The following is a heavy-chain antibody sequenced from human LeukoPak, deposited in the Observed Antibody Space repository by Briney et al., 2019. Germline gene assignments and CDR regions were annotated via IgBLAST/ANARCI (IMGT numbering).Heavy chain of an antibody. V-gene: IGHV3-23*01. J-gene: IGHJ4*02. D-gene: IGHD1-26*01. Sequence: PGGSLRLSCAASGLTFSTYAMSWVRQAPGKGLEWVSTISGSGGSTYYADSVKGRFTISRDNYQNTLYVKMNSMRAEDAAVYYCAKDAPVGTTKGVDYWGQGTLVTVSS. CDR3: AKDAPVGTTKGVDY. CDR2: ISGSGGST. CDR1: GLTFSTYA.